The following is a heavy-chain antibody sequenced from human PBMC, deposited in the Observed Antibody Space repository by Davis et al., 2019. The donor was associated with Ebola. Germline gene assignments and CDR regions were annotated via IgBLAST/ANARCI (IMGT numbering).Heavy chain of an antibody. CDR1: GGYIRSYY. D-gene: IGHD1-26*01. J-gene: IGHJ6*04. V-gene: IGHV4-59*08. Sequence: SETLSLTCTVSGGYIRSYYWSWIRQPPGKGLEWIGYINYSGITNYNPSLKSRVTMSVDTSKNQFSLKLTSVTAADTAVYYCARRSSYYNHYGMDVWGKGTTVTVSS. CDR2: INYSGIT. CDR3: ARRSSYYNHYGMDV.